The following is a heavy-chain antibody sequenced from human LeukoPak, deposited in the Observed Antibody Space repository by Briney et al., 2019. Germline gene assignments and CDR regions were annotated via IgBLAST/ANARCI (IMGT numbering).Heavy chain of an antibody. J-gene: IGHJ4*02. CDR2: INPSGGST. CDR3: AREDYYDSSGYKSFFDY. CDR1: GYTFTGYY. Sequence: ASVKVSCKASGYTFTGYYMHWVRQAPGQGLEWMGIINPSGGSTSYAQKFQGRVTMTRDTSTSTVYMELSSLRSEDTAVYYCAREDYYDSSGYKSFFDYWGQGTLVTVSS. V-gene: IGHV1-46*01. D-gene: IGHD3-22*01.